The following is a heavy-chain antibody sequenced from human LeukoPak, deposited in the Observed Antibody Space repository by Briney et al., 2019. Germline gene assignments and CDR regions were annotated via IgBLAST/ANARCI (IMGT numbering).Heavy chain of an antibody. CDR2: INTNTGNP. Sequence: ASVKVSCKASGYTFTSYAMNWVRQAPGQGLEWMGWINTNTGNPTYAQGFTGRFVFSLDTSVSTAYLQISSLKAEDTAVYYCARSSPRLANYSGYDPYYYYYYMDVWGKGTTVTVSS. D-gene: IGHD5-12*01. J-gene: IGHJ6*03. CDR3: ARSSPRLANYSGYDPYYYYYYMDV. CDR1: GYTFTSYA. V-gene: IGHV7-4-1*02.